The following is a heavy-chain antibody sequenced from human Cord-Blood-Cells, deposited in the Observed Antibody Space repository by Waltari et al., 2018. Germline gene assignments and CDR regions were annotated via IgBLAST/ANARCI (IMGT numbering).Heavy chain of an antibody. CDR3: ARDRGYSSGWEAFDI. CDR2: INPNSGGT. V-gene: IGHV1-2*02. J-gene: IGHJ3*02. CDR1: GYTFTGYY. Sequence: QVQLVQSGAAVKKPGASVKVSCKASGYTFTGYYMHWVRQAPGQGLEWMGWINPNSGGTNYAQKFQGRITMTRDTSISTAYMELSRLRSDDTAVYYCARDRGYSSGWEAFDIWGQGTMVTVSS. D-gene: IGHD6-19*01.